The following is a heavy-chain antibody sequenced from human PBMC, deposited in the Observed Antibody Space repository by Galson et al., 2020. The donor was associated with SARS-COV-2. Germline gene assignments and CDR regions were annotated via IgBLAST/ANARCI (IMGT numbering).Heavy chain of an antibody. V-gene: IGHV3-33*01. CDR1: EFTFSSYP. D-gene: IGHD6-19*01. J-gene: IGHJ4*02. CDR3: ARDDYSSGWFFDY. CDR2: IWYDGSNK. Sequence: GGSLRLSCAASEFTFSSYPMHLVRQAPGKGLEWVAVIWYDGSNKYYADSVKGRFTISRDNSKNTLYLQMNSLRAEDTAVYYCARDDYSSGWFFDYWGQGTLVTVSS.